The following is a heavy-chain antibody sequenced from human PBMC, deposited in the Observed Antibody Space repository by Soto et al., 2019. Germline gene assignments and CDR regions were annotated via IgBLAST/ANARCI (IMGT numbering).Heavy chain of an antibody. Sequence: PGGSLEISSEASGYSFSTYWVGWVRKMNGKGLEWLALIYAPTSETRYRPSFQGQVTLSVDKSINTAYLQWSSLKASDTAIYFCGRHPPPPAHNGYLDPLGQGTLVTVSS. D-gene: IGHD1-7*01. J-gene: IGHJ5*02. CDR2: IYAPTSET. V-gene: IGHV5-51*01. CDR1: GYSFSTYW. CDR3: GRHPPPPAHNGYLDP.